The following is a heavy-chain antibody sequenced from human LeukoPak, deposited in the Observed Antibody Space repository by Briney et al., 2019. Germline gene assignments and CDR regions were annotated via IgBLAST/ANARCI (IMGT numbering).Heavy chain of an antibody. D-gene: IGHD3-22*01. CDR3: ARVYYDSSGYYPTDDASDI. CDR2: INPNSGGT. J-gene: IGHJ3*02. CDR1: GYTFTGYY. V-gene: IGHV1-2*02. Sequence: ASVKVSCKASGYTFTGYYMHWVRQAPGQGLEWMGWINPNSGGTNYAQKFQGRVTMTRDTSISTAYMELSRLRSDDTAVYYCARVYYDSSGYYPTDDASDIWGQGTMVTVSS.